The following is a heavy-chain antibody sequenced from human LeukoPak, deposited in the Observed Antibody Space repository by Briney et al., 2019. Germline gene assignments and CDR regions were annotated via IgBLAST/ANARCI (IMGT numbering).Heavy chain of an antibody. CDR2: ISGSGGST. Sequence: GGSLRLSCAASGFTFSSYAMSWVRQAPGKGLEWVSAISGSGGSTYYADSVKGRFTISGDNSKNTLYLQMNSLRAEDTAVYYCAKRPNYDSYFDYWGQGTLVTVSS. CDR1: GFTFSSYA. CDR3: AKRPNYDSYFDY. J-gene: IGHJ4*02. V-gene: IGHV3-23*01. D-gene: IGHD3-22*01.